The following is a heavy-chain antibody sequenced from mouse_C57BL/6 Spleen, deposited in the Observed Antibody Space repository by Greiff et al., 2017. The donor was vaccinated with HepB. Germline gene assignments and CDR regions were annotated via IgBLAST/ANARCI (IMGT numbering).Heavy chain of an antibody. V-gene: IGHV5-6*01. J-gene: IGHJ3*01. Sequence: EVQRVESGGDLVKPGGSLKLSCAASGFTFSSYGMSWVRQTPDKRLEWVATISSGGSYTYYPDSVKGRFTISRDNAKNTLYLQMSSLKSEDTAMYYCARHAGSSPFAYWGQGTLVTVSA. CDR2: ISSGGSYT. D-gene: IGHD1-1*01. CDR3: ARHAGSSPFAY. CDR1: GFTFSSYG.